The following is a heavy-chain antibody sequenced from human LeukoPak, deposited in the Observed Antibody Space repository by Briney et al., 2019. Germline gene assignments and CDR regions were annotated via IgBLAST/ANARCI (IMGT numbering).Heavy chain of an antibody. V-gene: IGHV4-34*01. CDR2: INHSGST. D-gene: IGHD1-26*01. CDR3: ARISLTYSGSYLRRPHYYYYGMDV. Sequence: SETLSLTCAVYGGSFSGYYWSWIRQPPGKGLEWIGEINHSGSTNYNPSLKSRVTISVDTSKNQFSLKLSSVTAADTAVYYCARISLTYSGSYLRRPHYYYYGMDVWGQGTTVTVSS. CDR1: GGSFSGYY. J-gene: IGHJ6*02.